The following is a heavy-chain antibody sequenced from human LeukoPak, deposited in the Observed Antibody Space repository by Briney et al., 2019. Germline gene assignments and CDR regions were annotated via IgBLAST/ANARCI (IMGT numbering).Heavy chain of an antibody. CDR3: AKAPTKEEEWLLLNYFDY. V-gene: IGHV3-23*01. D-gene: IGHD3-22*01. CDR2: ISGSGTRT. Sequence: GGSLRLSCVGSGFTLSSYAMSWVRQAPGKGLEWASAISGSGTRTYYADSVKGRFTISRDNSKNTLYLQMNSLRAEDTAVYYCAKAPTKEEEWLLLNYFDYWGQGTLVTVSS. J-gene: IGHJ4*02. CDR1: GFTLSSYA.